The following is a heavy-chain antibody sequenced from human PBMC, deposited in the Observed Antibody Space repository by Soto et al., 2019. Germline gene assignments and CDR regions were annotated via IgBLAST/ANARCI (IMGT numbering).Heavy chain of an antibody. CDR1: GGSISSGNYY. V-gene: IGHV4-31*03. D-gene: IGHD3-10*01. CDR2: ISYSGST. J-gene: IGHJ4*02. CDR3: ARASFGSGSYYFDY. Sequence: QVQLQESGPGLVKPSQTLSLTCTVSGGSISSGNYYWSWIRQHPGKGLEWIGYISYSGSTYYIPSLRSRIAISVATSKNQFSLKLSSVTAADTAVYYCARASFGSGSYYFDYWGQGTLVTVSS.